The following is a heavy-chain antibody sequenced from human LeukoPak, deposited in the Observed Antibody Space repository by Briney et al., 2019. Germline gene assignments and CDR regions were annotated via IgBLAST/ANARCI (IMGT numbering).Heavy chain of an antibody. Sequence: SETLSLTCAVYGVSFSGYYWSWIRQPPGKGLEWIGEINHSGSTNYNPSLKSRVTLSVDTSKNQFSLKLSSVSAADTAVYYCARDLKPLPRQPGGYWGQGTLVTVSS. CDR1: GVSFSGYY. CDR2: INHSGST. V-gene: IGHV4-34*01. D-gene: IGHD2-2*01. J-gene: IGHJ4*02. CDR3: ARDLKPLPRQPGGY.